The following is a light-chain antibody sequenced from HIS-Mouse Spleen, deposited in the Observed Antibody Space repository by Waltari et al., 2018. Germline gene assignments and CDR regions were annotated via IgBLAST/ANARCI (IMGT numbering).Light chain of an antibody. J-gene: IGLJ2*01. CDR1: SSNIGNNY. V-gene: IGLV1-51*01. CDR3: GTWDSSLSAGV. CDR2: DIN. Sequence: QSVLTQPPSVSAAPGQKVTISCSGSSSNIGNNYVSWYQQLPGTAPKLLIYDINNRPSGIPDRFSGSKSGTSATLGITGLQTGDEADYYCGTWDSSLSAGVFGGGTKLTVL.